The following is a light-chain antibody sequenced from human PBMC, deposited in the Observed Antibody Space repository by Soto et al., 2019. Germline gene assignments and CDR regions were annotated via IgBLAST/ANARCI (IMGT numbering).Light chain of an antibody. CDR3: QQYNDWPPDYT. J-gene: IGKJ2*01. CDR1: QSINSN. CDR2: DAS. V-gene: IGKV3-15*01. Sequence: ETVMTQSPATLSVSPGERVTLSCRASQSINSNLAWYQQRPGQAPRVLIYDASTRATAVPARFSGSGSGTEFTLTISSLQYEDFAVYYCQQYNDWPPDYTFGQGTKLEIK.